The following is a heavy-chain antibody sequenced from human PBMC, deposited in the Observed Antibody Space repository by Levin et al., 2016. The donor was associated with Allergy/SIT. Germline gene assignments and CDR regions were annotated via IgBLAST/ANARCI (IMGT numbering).Heavy chain of an antibody. D-gene: IGHD3-16*01. J-gene: IGHJ3*02. CDR1: GFTFSTYG. CDR2: IWYDGSNK. Sequence: GESLKISCAASGFTFSTYGFHWVRQAPGKGLEWVAVIWYDGSNKYYADSVKGRFSISRDKSKKTVYLQMNSLRADDTAVYYCARGGLAPNDAFDIWGQGTMVTVSS. CDR3: ARGGLAPNDAFDI. V-gene: IGHV3-33*01.